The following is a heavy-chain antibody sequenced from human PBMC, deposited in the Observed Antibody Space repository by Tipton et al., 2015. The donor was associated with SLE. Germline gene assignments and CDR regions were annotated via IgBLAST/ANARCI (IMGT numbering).Heavy chain of an antibody. J-gene: IGHJ6*02. CDR3: ARGMGIAARPGYYYYAMDV. D-gene: IGHD6-6*01. V-gene: IGHV4-34*01. Sequence: TLSLTCAVYGGSFSGYYWSWIRQPPGKGLEWIGEINHSGSTNYNPSLKSRVTISVDTSKNQFSLKLSSVTAADTAVYYCARGMGIAARPGYYYYAMDVWGQGTTVTVSS. CDR1: GGSFSGYY. CDR2: INHSGST.